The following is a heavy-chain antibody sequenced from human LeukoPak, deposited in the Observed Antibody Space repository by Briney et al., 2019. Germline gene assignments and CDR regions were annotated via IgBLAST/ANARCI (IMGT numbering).Heavy chain of an antibody. CDR1: GGSISSYY. D-gene: IGHD6-19*01. V-gene: IGHV4-4*07. J-gene: IGHJ4*02. Sequence: SETLSLTCTVSGGSISSYYWSWIRQPAGKGLEWIGRIYTSGSTNYNPSLKSRVTMSVDTSKNQFSLKLSSATAADTAVYYCARDAYSSGWCWIRNWGQGTLVTVSS. CDR2: IYTSGST. CDR3: ARDAYSSGWCWIRN.